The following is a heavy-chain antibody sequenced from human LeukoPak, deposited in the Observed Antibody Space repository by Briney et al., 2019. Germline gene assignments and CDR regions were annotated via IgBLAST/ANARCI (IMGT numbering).Heavy chain of an antibody. Sequence: GGSLRLSCAASGFTFSHYAMNWVRQAPGKGLEWVSSITSSSGYIYYADSVKGRFTISRDNAKSSLFLQMNSPRVEDTAVYFCAREVRGLDYWGQGTLVTVSS. CDR1: GFTFSHYA. CDR3: AREVRGLDY. V-gene: IGHV3-21*01. D-gene: IGHD3-10*01. J-gene: IGHJ4*02. CDR2: ITSSSGYI.